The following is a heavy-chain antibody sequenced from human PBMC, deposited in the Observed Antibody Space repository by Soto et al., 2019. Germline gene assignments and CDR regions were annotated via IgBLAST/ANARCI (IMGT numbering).Heavy chain of an antibody. D-gene: IGHD4-17*01. CDR3: AKGYDYGDYAGLEY. CDR1: GFTFSSYA. V-gene: IGHV3-23*01. J-gene: IGHJ4*02. CDR2: ISGSGGST. Sequence: EVQLLESGRGLVQPGGSLRLSCAASGFTFSSYAMSWVRQAPGKGLEWVSAISGSGGSTYYADSVKGRFTISRDNSKNTLYLQMNSLRAEDTAVYYCAKGYDYGDYAGLEYWGQGTLVTVSS.